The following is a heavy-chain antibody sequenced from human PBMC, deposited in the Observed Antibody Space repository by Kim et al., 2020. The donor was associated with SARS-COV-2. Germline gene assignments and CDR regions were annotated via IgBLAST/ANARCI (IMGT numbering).Heavy chain of an antibody. CDR2: ISYDGSNK. V-gene: IGHV3-30*18. J-gene: IGHJ4*02. D-gene: IGHD4-17*01. CDR1: GFTFSSYG. Sequence: GGSLRLSCAASGFTFSSYGMHWVRQAPGKGLEWVAVISYDGSNKYYADSVKGRFTISRDNSKNTLYLQMNSLRAEDTAVYYCAKDRDRTTVTTSGSFAAMYYFDYWGQGNLVTVSS. CDR3: AKDRDRTTVTTSGSFAAMYYFDY.